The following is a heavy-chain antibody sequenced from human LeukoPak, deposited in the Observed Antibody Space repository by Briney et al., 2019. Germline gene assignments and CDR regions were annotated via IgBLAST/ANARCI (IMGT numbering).Heavy chain of an antibody. CDR3: ARVSSRGESSSWLMVEGYYFDY. Sequence: SVRVSCKASGGTFSSYAISWVRQAPGQGLEWMGGIIPIFGTANYAQKFQGRVTITTDESTSTAYMELSSLRSEDTAVYYCARVSSRGESSSWLMVEGYYFDYWGQGTLVTVSS. V-gene: IGHV1-69*05. D-gene: IGHD6-13*01. CDR2: IIPIFGTA. J-gene: IGHJ4*02. CDR1: GGTFSSYA.